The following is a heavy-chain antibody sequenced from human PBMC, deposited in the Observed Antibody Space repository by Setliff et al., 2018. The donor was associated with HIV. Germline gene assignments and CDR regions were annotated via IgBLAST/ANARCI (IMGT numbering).Heavy chain of an antibody. D-gene: IGHD4-17*01. Sequence: SETLSLTCAAYGGPFTNHGWNWIRQSPGKGLEWIGEIVNRGGTNYNPSFKSRSTISVDASKRQFSLKLRSVTPEDSAVYYCARGRTTVTNLDYWGQGILVTVSS. CDR1: GGPFTNHG. CDR3: ARGRTTVTNLDY. J-gene: IGHJ4*02. CDR2: IVNRGGT. V-gene: IGHV4-34*01.